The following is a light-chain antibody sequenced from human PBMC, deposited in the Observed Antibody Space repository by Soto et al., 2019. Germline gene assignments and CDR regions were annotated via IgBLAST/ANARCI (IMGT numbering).Light chain of an antibody. CDR1: SSDFGSYKF. V-gene: IGLV2-23*01. CDR2: ETS. Sequence: QSVLTQPASVSGSPGRSVTISCTGTSSDFGSYKFVSWYQHHPGTVPKVIIYETSKRPSGVSDRFSGSKSGNTASLTISGIQAEDEADYYCFSFTSTNTHVFGSGTKVTVL. J-gene: IGLJ1*01. CDR3: FSFTSTNTHV.